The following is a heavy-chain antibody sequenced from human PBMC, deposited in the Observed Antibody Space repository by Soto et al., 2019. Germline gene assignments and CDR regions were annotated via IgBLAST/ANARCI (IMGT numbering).Heavy chain of an antibody. Sequence: QVQLVESGGGVVQPGRSLRLSCAASGFTFSSYGMHWVRQAPGKGLEWVAVISYDGSNKYYADSVKGRFTISRDNSKNTLYLQMNSLKAEDTDVYYCAKVPFDYWGQGTLVTASS. V-gene: IGHV3-30*18. J-gene: IGHJ4*02. CDR3: AKVPFDY. CDR1: GFTFSSYG. CDR2: ISYDGSNK.